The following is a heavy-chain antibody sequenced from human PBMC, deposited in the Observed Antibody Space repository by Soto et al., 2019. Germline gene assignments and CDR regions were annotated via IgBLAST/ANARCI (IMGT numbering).Heavy chain of an antibody. V-gene: IGHV3-30*18. Sequence: QVQLVESGGGVVQPGRSLRLSCAASGFSFSTYAMHWVRQAPGKGLEWVAVMSYDGSKIYYGDAVKGRFTISRDNSKNTLYLQMNNLRGDDTAVYYCVKDLAIGYSPVYYFDYWGQGTLVTVSS. D-gene: IGHD5-12*01. CDR1: GFSFSTYA. CDR2: MSYDGSKI. J-gene: IGHJ4*02. CDR3: VKDLAIGYSPVYYFDY.